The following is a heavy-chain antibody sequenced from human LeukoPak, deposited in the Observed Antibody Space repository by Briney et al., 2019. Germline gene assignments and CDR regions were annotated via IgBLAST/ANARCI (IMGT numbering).Heavy chain of an antibody. Sequence: SETLSLTCAVSGGSISSGGYSWSWIRQPPGKGLEWIGSIYYSGSTYYNPSLKSRVTISVDTSKNQFSLKLSSVTAADTAVYYCARHDLAARPNLGFDYWGQGTLVTVSS. V-gene: IGHV4-30-2*03. CDR1: GGSISSGGYS. J-gene: IGHJ4*02. CDR3: ARHDLAARPNLGFDY. D-gene: IGHD6-6*01. CDR2: IYYSGST.